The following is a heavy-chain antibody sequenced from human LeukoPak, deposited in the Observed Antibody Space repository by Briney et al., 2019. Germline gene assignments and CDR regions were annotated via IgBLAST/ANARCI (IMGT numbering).Heavy chain of an antibody. CDR1: GGSFSGYY. V-gene: IGHV4-34*01. Sequence: SETLSLTCAVYGGSFSGYYWSWIRQPPGKGLEWIGEINHSGSTNYNPSLKSRVTISVDTSKNQFSLKLSSVTAADTAVYYCASLEGDILTGYYFGVFDLWGRGTLVTVSS. D-gene: IGHD3-9*01. CDR2: INHSGST. CDR3: ASLEGDILTGYYFGVFDL. J-gene: IGHJ2*01.